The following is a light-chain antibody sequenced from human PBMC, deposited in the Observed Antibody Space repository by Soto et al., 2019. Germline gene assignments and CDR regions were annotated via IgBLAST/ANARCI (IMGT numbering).Light chain of an antibody. CDR1: SSDVGGYNY. CDR3: SSYAATNIHYV. V-gene: IGLV2-8*01. Sequence: QSVLTQPPSASGSPGQSVTISCTGTSSDVGGYNYVSWYQQHPGKAPKLMIYDVSKRPSGVPDRFSGSKSGNTASLTVSGLQAEDEADYYCSSYAATNIHYVFGTGTKVTVL. CDR2: DVS. J-gene: IGLJ1*01.